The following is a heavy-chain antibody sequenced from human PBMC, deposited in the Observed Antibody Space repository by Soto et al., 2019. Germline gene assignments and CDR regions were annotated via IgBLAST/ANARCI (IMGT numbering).Heavy chain of an antibody. V-gene: IGHV3-23*01. CDR3: ARDSRYNWNFPDAFDI. D-gene: IGHD1-7*01. CDR1: GFTFSSYA. Sequence: GGSLRLSCAASGFTFSSYAMSWVRQAPGKGLEWVSAISGSGGSTYYADSVKGRFTISRHNSKNTLYLQMNSLRAEDTAVYYCARDSRYNWNFPDAFDIWGQGTMVTVSS. J-gene: IGHJ3*02. CDR2: ISGSGGST.